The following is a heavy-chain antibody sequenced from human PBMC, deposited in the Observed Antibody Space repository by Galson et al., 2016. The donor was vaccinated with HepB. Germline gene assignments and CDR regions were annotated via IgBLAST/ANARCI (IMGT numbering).Heavy chain of an antibody. J-gene: IGHJ3*02. CDR1: GFTFSSYW. CDR3: AAWLLSGSYFLGAFDI. D-gene: IGHD1-26*01. Sequence: SLRLSCAASGFTFSSYWMNWVRQAPGKGLEWVSSISSSSSYIYYADSAKGRFTISRDNAKNSLYLQMNSLRAEDTAVYYCAAWLLSGSYFLGAFDIWGQGTMVTVSS. V-gene: IGHV3-21*01. CDR2: ISSSSSYI.